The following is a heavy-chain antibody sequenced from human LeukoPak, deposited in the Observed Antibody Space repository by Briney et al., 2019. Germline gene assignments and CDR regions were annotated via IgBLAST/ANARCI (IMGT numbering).Heavy chain of an antibody. CDR2: INPNSGGT. Sequence: ASVKVSCEVSGYTLTELSMHWVRQAPGQGLEWMGWINPNSGGTNYAQKFQGRVTMTRDTSISTAYMELSRLRSDDTAVYYCAREAGITMVRGVMGYWGQGTLVTVSS. CDR3: AREAGITMVRGVMGY. J-gene: IGHJ4*02. D-gene: IGHD3-10*01. V-gene: IGHV1-2*02. CDR1: GYTLTELS.